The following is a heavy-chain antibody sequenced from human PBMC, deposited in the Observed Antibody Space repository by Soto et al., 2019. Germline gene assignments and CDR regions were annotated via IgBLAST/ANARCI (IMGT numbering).Heavy chain of an antibody. CDR3: AKTVEMATSGFDY. J-gene: IGHJ4*02. V-gene: IGHV3-30*18. CDR1: GFTFSSYG. Sequence: QVRLVESGGGVVQPGRSLRLSCAASGFTFSSYGMHWVRQAPGKGLEWVAVISYDGSNKYYADSVKGRFTISRDNSKNTLYLQMNSLRAEDTAVYYCAKTVEMATSGFDYWGQGTLVTVSS. CDR2: ISYDGSNK. D-gene: IGHD1-1*01.